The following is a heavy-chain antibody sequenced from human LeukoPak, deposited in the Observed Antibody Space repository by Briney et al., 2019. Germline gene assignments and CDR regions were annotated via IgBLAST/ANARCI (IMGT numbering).Heavy chain of an antibody. CDR3: ARVHIAAAGSFDY. J-gene: IGHJ4*02. CDR1: GGSISSGGYY. V-gene: IGHV4-31*03. CDR2: IYYSGST. Sequence: SETLSLTCTVSGGSISSGGYYWSWIRQHPGKGLEWIGYIYYSGSTYYNPSLKSRVTISVDTSKNQFSLKLSSVTAADTAVYYCARVHIAAAGSFDYWGQGTLVTVSS. D-gene: IGHD6-13*01.